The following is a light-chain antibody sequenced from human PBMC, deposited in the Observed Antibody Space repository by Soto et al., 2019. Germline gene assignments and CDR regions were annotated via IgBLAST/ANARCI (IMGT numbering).Light chain of an antibody. V-gene: IGKV1-5*03. Sequence: DIQMTQSPSTLSASVGDRGTIACRASQSISSWLAWYQQKPGKAPKLLIYKASSLESGVPSRVSGSGSGTEFTLTISSLQPDDFATYYCQHYNSYPITFGPGTKVDIK. CDR1: QSISSW. CDR2: KAS. J-gene: IGKJ3*01. CDR3: QHYNSYPIT.